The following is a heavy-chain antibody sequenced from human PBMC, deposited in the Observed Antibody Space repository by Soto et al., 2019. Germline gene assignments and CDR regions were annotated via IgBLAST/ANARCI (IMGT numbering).Heavy chain of an antibody. CDR1: GTIFSSYT. J-gene: IGHJ6*02. D-gene: IGHD3-16*01. CDR2: IIPILGET. V-gene: IGHV1-69*08. CDR3: ARGLGGRMDD. Sequence: QVQLVQSGAAVKKPGSSVRVSCKASGTIFSSYTISWVRQAPGQGLEWMGRIIPILGETNSAQKFQDRVTLTADKSTNTVYMELNSLRLEDTAVYYCARGLGGRMDDWGQGTTVTVSS.